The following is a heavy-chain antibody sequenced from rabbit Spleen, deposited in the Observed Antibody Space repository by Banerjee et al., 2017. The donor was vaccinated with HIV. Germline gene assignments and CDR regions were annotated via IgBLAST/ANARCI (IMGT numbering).Heavy chain of an antibody. CDR2: IAGSSGST. J-gene: IGHJ6*01. D-gene: IGHD8-1*01. CDR3: ARDSGTSFSSYGMDL. Sequence: QSLEESGGDLVKPGASLTLTCTASGFSFSSSDYMCWVRQAPGKGLEWISCIAGSSGSTYYASWAKGRFTISKTSSTTVTLQVTSLTAADTATYFCARDSGTSFSSYGMDLWGPGTLVTVS. CDR1: GFSFSSSDY. V-gene: IGHV1S40*01.